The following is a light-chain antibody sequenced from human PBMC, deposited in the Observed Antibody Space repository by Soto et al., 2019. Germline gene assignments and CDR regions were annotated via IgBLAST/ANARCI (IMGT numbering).Light chain of an antibody. V-gene: IGKV4-1*01. CDR1: QSVLYSSNNKNY. CDR2: LAS. J-gene: IGKJ2*01. CDR3: QQYYSSPFT. Sequence: DIVMTQSPDSLAVSLGERATINCKSSQSVLYSSNNKNYLAWYQQKPGQPPKLLIYLASTRESGVPGRFSGSGSGTDFTLTISSLQAEDVAVYSCQQYYSSPFTFGPGTKLEIK.